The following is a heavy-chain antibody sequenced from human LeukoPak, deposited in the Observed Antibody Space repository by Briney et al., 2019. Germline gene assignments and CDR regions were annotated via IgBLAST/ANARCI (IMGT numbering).Heavy chain of an antibody. D-gene: IGHD3-22*01. CDR2: INPSGGST. CDR3: ARGYYYDSSGYSDAFDI. Sequence: GASVKVSCKASGYTSTSYYMHWVRQAPGQGLEWMGIINPSGGSTSYAQKFQGRVTMTRDMSTSTVYMELSSLRSEDTAVYYCARGYYYDSSGYSDAFDIWGQGTMVTVSS. J-gene: IGHJ3*02. CDR1: GYTSTSYY. V-gene: IGHV1-46*01.